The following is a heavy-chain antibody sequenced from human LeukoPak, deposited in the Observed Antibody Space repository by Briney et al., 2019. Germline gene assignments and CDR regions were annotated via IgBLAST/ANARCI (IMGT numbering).Heavy chain of an antibody. CDR1: GGSISSYY. CDR2: IYHSGST. CDR3: ARGAAGAARQGIFDY. Sequence: SETLSLTCTVSGGSISSYYWSWIRQPPGKGLEWIGYIYHSGSTYYNPSLKSRVTISVDRSKNQFSLKLSSVTAADTAVYYCARGAAGAARQGIFDYWGQGTLVTVSS. J-gene: IGHJ4*02. V-gene: IGHV4-59*12. D-gene: IGHD6-6*01.